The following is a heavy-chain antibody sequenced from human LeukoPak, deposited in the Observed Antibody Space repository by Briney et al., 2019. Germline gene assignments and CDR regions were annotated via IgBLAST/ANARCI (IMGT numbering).Heavy chain of an antibody. Sequence: PSQTLSLTCTVSGGSISSGDYYWSWIRQPPGKGLEWIGYIYYSGSTYYNPSLKSRVTISVDTSKNQFSLKLSSVTAADTAVYYCARGPPNYYDSSGYSYYFDYWGQGTLVTVSS. J-gene: IGHJ4*02. CDR2: IYYSGST. D-gene: IGHD3-22*01. V-gene: IGHV4-30-4*08. CDR3: ARGPPNYYDSSGYSYYFDY. CDR1: GGSISSGDYY.